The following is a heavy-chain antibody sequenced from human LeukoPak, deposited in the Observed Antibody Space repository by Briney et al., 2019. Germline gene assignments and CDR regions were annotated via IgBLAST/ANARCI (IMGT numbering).Heavy chain of an antibody. V-gene: IGHV1-2*02. D-gene: IGHD5-12*01. J-gene: IGHJ6*03. CDR3: ASAHSGYDWDYYYYYYMDV. Sequence: GAPVKVSCKASGYTFTGYYMHWVRQAPGQGLEWMGWINPNSGGTNYAQKFQGRVTMTRDTSISTAYMELSRLRSDDTAVYYCASAHSGYDWDYYYYYYMDVWGKGTTVTVSS. CDR2: INPNSGGT. CDR1: GYTFTGYY.